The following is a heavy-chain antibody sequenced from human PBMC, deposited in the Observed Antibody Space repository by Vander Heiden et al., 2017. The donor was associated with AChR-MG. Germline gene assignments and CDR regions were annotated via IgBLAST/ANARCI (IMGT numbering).Heavy chain of an antibody. CDR2: INNSGGTT. V-gene: IGHV3-23*01. D-gene: IGHD6-13*01. J-gene: IGHJ4*02. Sequence: EVQLLESGGGLVQPGGSLRLSCAASGFTFSSYAMSWVRQAPGKGLKWVSGINNSGGTTYYADSVKGRFTISRDNSKNTLYLQMNSLRAEDTAVYYCAKAPDSSTWYYFDYWGQGTLVTVSS. CDR1: GFTFSSYA. CDR3: AKAPDSSTWYYFDY.